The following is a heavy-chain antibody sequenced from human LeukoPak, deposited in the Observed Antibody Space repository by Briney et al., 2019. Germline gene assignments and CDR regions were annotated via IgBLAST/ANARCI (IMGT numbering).Heavy chain of an antibody. D-gene: IGHD2-8*01. CDR2: IHYSGST. J-gene: IGHJ4*02. CDR1: GGSISSGGYY. V-gene: IGHV4-31*03. Sequence: PSETLSLTCTVSGGSISSGGYYWSWIRQHPGKGLEWIGYIHYSGSTYYNPSLKSRVTISVDTSKNQFSLKLSSVTAADTAIFYCAREQTNNSFDYWGQGTLVTVSS. CDR3: AREQTNNSFDY.